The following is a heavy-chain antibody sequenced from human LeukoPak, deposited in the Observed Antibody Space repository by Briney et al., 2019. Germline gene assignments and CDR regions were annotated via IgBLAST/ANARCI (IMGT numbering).Heavy chain of an antibody. Sequence: GGSLRLSCAASGFTFSSYSTNWVRQAPGKGLEWVSSISSSSSYIYYADSVKGRFTISRDNAKNSLYLQMNSLRAEDTAVYYCAREIGSDYGGRYFDLWGRGTLVTVSS. V-gene: IGHV3-21*01. CDR2: ISSSSSYI. J-gene: IGHJ2*01. CDR3: AREIGSDYGGRYFDL. D-gene: IGHD4-17*01. CDR1: GFTFSSYS.